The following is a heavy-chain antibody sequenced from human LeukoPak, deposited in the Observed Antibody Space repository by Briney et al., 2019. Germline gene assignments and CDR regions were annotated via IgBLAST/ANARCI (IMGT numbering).Heavy chain of an antibody. CDR3: AIRGVYDAFDI. D-gene: IGHD2-8*02. Sequence: GGSLRLSCAASGFTFNTYAMSWVRQAPGKGLEWVSAISGSGGSTYFADSVKGWFTISRDNSKNTLILQMNSLRAEDTAVYYCAIRGVYDAFDIWGRGTMVTVSS. CDR2: ISGSGGST. CDR1: GFTFNTYA. V-gene: IGHV3-23*01. J-gene: IGHJ3*02.